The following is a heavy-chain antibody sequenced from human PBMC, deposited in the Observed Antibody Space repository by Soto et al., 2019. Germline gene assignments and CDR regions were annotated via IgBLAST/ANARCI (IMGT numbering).Heavy chain of an antibody. J-gene: IGHJ6*02. D-gene: IGHD6-6*01. CDR2: ISSRSYTI. Sequence: ESGGGLVQPGGSLRLSCAASGFSFSTYSMNWVRQAPGTGLEWVSYISSRSYTIYYIDSVKGRFTISRDNAKSSLYLQMNSLRDEDTAVYYCARGGSSSDNGMDVWGQGTTVTVSS. V-gene: IGHV3-48*02. CDR3: ARGGSSSDNGMDV. CDR1: GFSFSTYS.